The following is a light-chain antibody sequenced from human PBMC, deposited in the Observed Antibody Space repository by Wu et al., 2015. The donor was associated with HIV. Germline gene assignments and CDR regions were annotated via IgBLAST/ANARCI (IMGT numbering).Light chain of an antibody. CDR2: GAS. CDR3: QQYGSSPQT. J-gene: IGKJ1*01. Sequence: EIVLTQSPGTLSLSPGEGATLSCRASQSVNNNYLAWYQQNPGQSPRLVIFGASNRATGIPDRFSGSGSGTDFTLSISRLEPEDFAVYYCQQYGSSPQTFGQGTKGGNQT. V-gene: IGKV3-20*01. CDR1: QSVNNNY.